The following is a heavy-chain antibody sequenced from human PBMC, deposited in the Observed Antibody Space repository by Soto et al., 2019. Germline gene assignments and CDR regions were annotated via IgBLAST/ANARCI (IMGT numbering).Heavy chain of an antibody. CDR3: ARLTYYYDSRGYYFDN. D-gene: IGHD3-22*01. J-gene: IGHJ4*02. V-gene: IGHV4-59*01. CDR2: IYYSGST. Sequence: PSETLSLTCTVSGGSISSYYWSWIRQPPGKGLEWIGYIYYSGSTNYNPSLKSRVTISVDTSKNQFSLKLSSVTAADTAVYYCARLTYYYDSRGYYFDNWGQGTLVTVSS. CDR1: GGSISSYY.